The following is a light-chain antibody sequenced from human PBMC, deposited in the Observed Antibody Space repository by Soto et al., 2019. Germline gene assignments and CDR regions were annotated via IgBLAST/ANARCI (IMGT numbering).Light chain of an antibody. CDR3: QQYYSYPGFT. CDR1: PVISSY. CDR2: AAS. V-gene: IGKV1-8*01. J-gene: IGKJ3*01. Sequence: AIRMTQSPSSLSASTGDRVTITCRASPVISSYLAWYQQKPGKAPKLLIYAASTLQSGVPSRFSGSGSGTDFTLTISCLQSEDFATYYCQQYYSYPGFTFGPGTKVDI.